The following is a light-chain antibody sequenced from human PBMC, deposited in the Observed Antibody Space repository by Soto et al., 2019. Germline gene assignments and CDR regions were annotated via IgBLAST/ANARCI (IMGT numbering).Light chain of an antibody. CDR3: EQYNYWPPIT. CDR2: GAS. Sequence: IVMTQSPATLSVSPGERVTFSCRASQGINRKLAWYQHKAGQAPRLLISGASTGATGIPARFSGSGSGTEFTLTINSLQSEDSAVYYCEQYNYWPPITFGQGTRLEIK. J-gene: IGKJ5*01. V-gene: IGKV3-15*01. CDR1: QGINRK.